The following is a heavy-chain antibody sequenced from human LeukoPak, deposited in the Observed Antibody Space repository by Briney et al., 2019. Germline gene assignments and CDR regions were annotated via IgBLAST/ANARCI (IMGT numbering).Heavy chain of an antibody. D-gene: IGHD6-13*01. CDR1: GFTFSSYA. J-gene: IGHJ6*03. CDR2: ISYDGSNK. Sequence: SGRSLRLSCAASGFTFSSYAMHWVRQAPGKGLEWVAVISYDGSNKYYADSVKGRFTISRDNSKNTLYLQMNSLRAEDTAVYYCARDHSSSWTLYYYYYYYMDVWGKGTTVTVSS. CDR3: ARDHSSSWTLYYYYYYYMDV. V-gene: IGHV3-30*04.